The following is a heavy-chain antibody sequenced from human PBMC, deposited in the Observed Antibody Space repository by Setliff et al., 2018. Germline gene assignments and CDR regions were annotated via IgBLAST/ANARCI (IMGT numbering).Heavy chain of an antibody. CDR1: GGTFSSYA. CDR3: ARQGGNYYFQY. V-gene: IGHV1-69*05. D-gene: IGHD3-16*01. CDR2: IITIFGTA. J-gene: IGHJ4*02. Sequence: SVKVSCKASGGTFSSYAISWVRQAPGQGLEWMGGIITIFGTANYAQKFQGRVTLTRDTSASTAYVELSSLTSEDMAVYYCARQGGNYYFQYWGQGTLVTVSS.